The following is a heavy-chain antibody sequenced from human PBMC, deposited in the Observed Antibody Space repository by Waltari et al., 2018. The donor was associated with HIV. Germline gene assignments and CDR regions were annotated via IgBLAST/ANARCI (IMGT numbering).Heavy chain of an antibody. CDR1: GYTFTSYY. J-gene: IGHJ1*01. V-gene: IGHV1-46*01. CDR3: AREGYSSPYFQH. CDR2: INPSGGST. D-gene: IGHD5-18*01. Sequence: QVQLVQSGAEVKKPGASVKVSCKASGYTFTSYYMHWVRQAPGQGVEWMGIINPSGGSTSYAQKVQSRVTMTRDTSTSTVYMELSSLRSEDTAVYYCAREGYSSPYFQHWGQGTLVTVSS.